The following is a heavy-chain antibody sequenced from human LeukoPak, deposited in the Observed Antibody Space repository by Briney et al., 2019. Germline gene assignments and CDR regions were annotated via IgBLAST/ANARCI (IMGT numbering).Heavy chain of an antibody. CDR3: TTEAWELLPTFFDY. CDR1: GFTFSNAW. Sequence: AGGSLRLSCAASGFTFSNAWMSWVRQAPGKGLEWVGRIKSKTDGGTTDYAAPVKGRFTISRDDSKNTLYLQMNSLKTEDTAVYYCTTEAWELLPTFFDYWGQGTLVTVSS. J-gene: IGHJ4*02. D-gene: IGHD1-26*01. CDR2: IKSKTDGGTT. V-gene: IGHV3-15*01.